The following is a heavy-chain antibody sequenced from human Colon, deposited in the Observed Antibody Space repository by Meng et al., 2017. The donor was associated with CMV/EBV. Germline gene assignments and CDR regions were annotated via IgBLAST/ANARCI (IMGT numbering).Heavy chain of an antibody. CDR2: IRSDGTKN. J-gene: IGHJ4*02. CDR3: AKGCNAECFYFDY. V-gene: IGHV3-30*02. CDR1: GFTFSNYG. D-gene: IGHD2/OR15-2a*01. Sequence: GESLKISCAASGFTFSNYGMHWVRQAPGKGLEWVALIRSDGTKNFYGDSAKGRFTISRDNSKQMVYLEMNSLRPEDTAIYYCAKGCNAECFYFDYWGQGTLVTVPQ.